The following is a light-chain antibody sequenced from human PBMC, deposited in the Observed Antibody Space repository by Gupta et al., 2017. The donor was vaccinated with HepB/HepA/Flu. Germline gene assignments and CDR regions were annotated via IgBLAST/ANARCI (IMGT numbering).Light chain of an antibody. J-gene: IGLJ3*02. V-gene: IGLV1-44*01. Sequence: HSVLTQPPSASATPGQRVTISCSGSSSNIGSNPVNWYQSLPGPAPKLRSFPNYQRPSGVPDRFSGSKAGTSASRATRGLQSEDEAEDDGEDWDDSLSALVFGGGTKLTVL. CDR3: EDWDDSLSALV. CDR1: SSNIGSNP. CDR2: PNY.